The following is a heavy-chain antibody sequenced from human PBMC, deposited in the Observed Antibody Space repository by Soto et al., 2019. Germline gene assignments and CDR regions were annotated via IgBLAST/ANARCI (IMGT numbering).Heavy chain of an antibody. D-gene: IGHD3-3*01. CDR3: ARDSGFWSGYHPQGGMDV. CDR2: SYYSGST. V-gene: IGHV4-30-4*01. J-gene: IGHJ6*02. CDR1: GGSISSGAYY. Sequence: QVQLQDSGPGLVKPSQTLSLTCTVSGGSISSGAYYWSWIRQPPGKGLAWIGYSYYSGSTYYNPSLKSRVTISVDTSKNQFSLKLSSVTAADTAVYYCARDSGFWSGYHPQGGMDVWGHGTTVTVSS.